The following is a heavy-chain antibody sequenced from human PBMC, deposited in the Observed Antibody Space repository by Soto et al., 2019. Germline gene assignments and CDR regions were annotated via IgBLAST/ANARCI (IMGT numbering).Heavy chain of an antibody. CDR2: IYYSGST. D-gene: IGHD3-22*01. CDR3: ARAYYDSSGYYWGNLYYFDY. Sequence: QVQLQESGPGLVKPSETLSLTCTVSGGSISSYYWSWIRQPPGKGLEWIGYIYYSGSTNYNPSLKSRVTISVDPSKNQFSLKLSSVTAADTAVYYCARAYYDSSGYYWGNLYYFDYWGQGTLVTVSS. CDR1: GGSISSYY. J-gene: IGHJ4*02. V-gene: IGHV4-59*08.